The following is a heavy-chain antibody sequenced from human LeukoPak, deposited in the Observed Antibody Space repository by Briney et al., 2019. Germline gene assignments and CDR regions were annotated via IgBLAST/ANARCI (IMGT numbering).Heavy chain of an antibody. CDR2: IKEDGSEK. Sequence: GGSLRLSCAASGFTFSSYWMSWVRQAPGKGLEWVANIKEDGSEKYYVDSVKGRFTISRDNAKNTLYLQMNSLRAEDTAVYYCARGEYYGSGSHPYGMDVWGQGTTVTVSS. CDR1: GFTFSSYW. D-gene: IGHD3-10*01. V-gene: IGHV3-7*01. J-gene: IGHJ6*02. CDR3: ARGEYYGSGSHPYGMDV.